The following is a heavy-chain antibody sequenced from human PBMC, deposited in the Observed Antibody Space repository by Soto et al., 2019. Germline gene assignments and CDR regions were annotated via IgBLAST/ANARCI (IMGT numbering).Heavy chain of an antibody. CDR1: GFTFSRQD. D-gene: IGHD5-12*01. CDR2: IIPIFGTP. V-gene: IGHV1-69*13. J-gene: IGHJ4*02. Sequence: GPSVKVSCKASGFTFSRQDRRWVRQAPGQGLEWMGGIIPIFGTPQYAEKFQDRVTITADESTRTAYMELSSLTSEDTAVYYCATNEGRDGYSFDYWGQGTLVTVSS. CDR3: ATNEGRDGYSFDY.